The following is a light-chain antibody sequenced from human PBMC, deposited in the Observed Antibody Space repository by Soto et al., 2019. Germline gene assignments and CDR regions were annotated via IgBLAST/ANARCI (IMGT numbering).Light chain of an antibody. CDR3: SSYTSSSTPRYV. CDR1: SSDVGGYNY. Sequence: QSALTQPASVSGSPGQSITISCTGTSSDVGGYNYVSWYQQHPGKAPKLMIYEVSNRPSGVSNRFSGSKSGNTASLTISGLQAEDEADYCCSSYTSSSTPRYVFGTGTKVTV. V-gene: IGLV2-14*01. CDR2: EVS. J-gene: IGLJ1*01.